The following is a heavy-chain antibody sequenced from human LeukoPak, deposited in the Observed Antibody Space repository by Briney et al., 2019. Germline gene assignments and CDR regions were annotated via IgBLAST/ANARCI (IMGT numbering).Heavy chain of an antibody. D-gene: IGHD6-6*01. J-gene: IGHJ6*03. Sequence: GASVKVSCKASGGTFSSYAISWVRQAPGQGLEWMGGIIPILGIANYAQKFQGRVTITADKSTSTAYMELSSLRSEDTAVYYCARDWNGGLAARLDYYYYMDVWGKGTTVTVSS. V-gene: IGHV1-69*10. CDR2: IIPILGIA. CDR1: GGTFSSYA. CDR3: ARDWNGGLAARLDYYYYMDV.